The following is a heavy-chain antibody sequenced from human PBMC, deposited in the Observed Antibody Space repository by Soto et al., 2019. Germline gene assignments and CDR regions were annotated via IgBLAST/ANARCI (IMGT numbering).Heavy chain of an antibody. CDR2: ISYDGSNK. V-gene: IGHV3-30-3*01. J-gene: IGHJ6*02. CDR3: ARSWELPPENNRFYYYGMDV. Sequence: GGSLRLSCAASGFTFSSFAMHWVRQAPGKGLEWVAVISYDGSNKYYTDSVKGRLTISRDNSKNTLFVQINSLRTEDTAVYYCARSWELPPENNRFYYYGMDVWGQGTTVTVSS. CDR1: GFTFSSFA. D-gene: IGHD1-26*01.